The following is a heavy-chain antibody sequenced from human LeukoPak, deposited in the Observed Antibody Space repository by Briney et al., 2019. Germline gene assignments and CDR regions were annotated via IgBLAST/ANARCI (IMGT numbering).Heavy chain of an antibody. CDR1: GFTFSSYS. D-gene: IGHD6-13*01. Sequence: GGSLRLSCAASGFTFSSYSMNWVRQAPGKGLEWVSSISSSSSYIYYADSVKGRFTISRDNAKNSLYLQMNSLRAEETAVYYCARIPVAAAGTWLRDYWGQGTLVTVSS. V-gene: IGHV3-21*01. CDR2: ISSSSSYI. CDR3: ARIPVAAAGTWLRDY. J-gene: IGHJ4*02.